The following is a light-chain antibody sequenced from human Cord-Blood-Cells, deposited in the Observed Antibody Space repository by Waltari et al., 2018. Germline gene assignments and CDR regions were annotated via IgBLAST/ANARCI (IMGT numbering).Light chain of an antibody. V-gene: IGLV2-8*01. J-gene: IGLJ2*01. CDR2: EVS. CDR1: SSDVGGYNY. Sequence: QSALPQPPSASGSPGQSVTISCTGTSSDVGGYNYVSWYQQHPGKASKLMIYEVSKRPSGVPDRFSGSKSGNTASLTVAGLQAEDEADYYCSSYAGSNNLVFGGGTKLTVL. CDR3: SSYAGSNNLV.